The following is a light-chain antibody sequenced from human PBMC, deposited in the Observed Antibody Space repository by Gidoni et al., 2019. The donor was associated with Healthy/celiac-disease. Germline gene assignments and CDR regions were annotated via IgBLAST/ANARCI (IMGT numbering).Light chain of an antibody. V-gene: IGKV1-39*01. CDR3: QQSYSTPFT. CDR2: AAS. CDR1: QSISIY. J-gene: IGKJ2*01. Sequence: DIQRTQSPSSLSASVGDRVTITRRASQSISIYLNWYQQKPVKAPQLLFYAASSLQSGVPSRFSGSGSGTVFPLTISLLPPEYFATYYCQQSYSTPFTFGQGTKLEIK.